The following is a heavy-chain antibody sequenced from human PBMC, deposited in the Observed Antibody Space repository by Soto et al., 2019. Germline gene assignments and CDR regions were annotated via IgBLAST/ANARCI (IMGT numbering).Heavy chain of an antibody. D-gene: IGHD5-12*01. CDR3: ARALRYSGYGWAAYNWFDP. CDR2: TYYRSKWYN. Sequence: SQTLSLTCAISGDSVSSNSAAWNWIRQSPSRGVEWLGRTYYRSKWYNDYAVSVKSRITINPDTSKNQFSLQLNSVTPEDTAVYYCARALRYSGYGWAAYNWFDPWGQGTLVTVSS. J-gene: IGHJ5*02. CDR1: GDSVSSNSAA. V-gene: IGHV6-1*01.